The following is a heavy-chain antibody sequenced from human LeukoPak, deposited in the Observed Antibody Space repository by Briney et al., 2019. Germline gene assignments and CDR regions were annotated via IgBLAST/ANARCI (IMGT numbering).Heavy chain of an antibody. Sequence: SETLSLTCTVSGGSISSSSYYWGWLRQPPGKGLEWIGSIYYSGSTYYNPSLKSRVTISVDTSKNQSSLKLSSVTAADTAVYSRAKGRAGNYYYDSSDYWGQGTLVTVSS. V-gene: IGHV4-39*07. CDR1: GGSISSSSYY. J-gene: IGHJ4*02. CDR2: IYYSGST. D-gene: IGHD3-22*01. CDR3: AKGRAGNYYYDSSDY.